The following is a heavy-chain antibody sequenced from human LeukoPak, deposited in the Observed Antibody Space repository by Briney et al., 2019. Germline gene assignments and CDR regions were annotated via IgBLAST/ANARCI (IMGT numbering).Heavy chain of an antibody. Sequence: PGGSLRLSCAVSGLTFSDYYMSWIRQTPGKGLEWVSYISSSGSTIYYADSVKGRFSVSRDNAKNSVYVQLNSLRDEDTAVYYCARGGDLYYFDYWGQGTLVTVSS. D-gene: IGHD4-17*01. V-gene: IGHV3-11*04. J-gene: IGHJ4*02. CDR3: ARGGDLYYFDY. CDR1: GLTFSDYY. CDR2: ISSSGSTI.